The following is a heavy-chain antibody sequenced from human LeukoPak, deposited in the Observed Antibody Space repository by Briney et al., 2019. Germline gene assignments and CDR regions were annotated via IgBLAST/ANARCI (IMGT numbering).Heavy chain of an antibody. Sequence: PGGSLRLSCAASGFTFSSYAMSWVRQAPGKGLEWVSAISGSGGSTYYADSVKGRFTISRDNAKTSLYLQMNSLRAEDTALYYCARDIATSDAFDIWGQGTMATVSS. J-gene: IGHJ3*02. CDR3: ARDIATSDAFDI. CDR2: ISGSGGST. V-gene: IGHV3-23*01. CDR1: GFTFSSYA. D-gene: IGHD6-13*01.